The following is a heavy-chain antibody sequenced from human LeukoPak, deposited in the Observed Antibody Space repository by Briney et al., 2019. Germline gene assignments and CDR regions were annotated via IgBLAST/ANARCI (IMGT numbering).Heavy chain of an antibody. CDR2: INPNSGGT. CDR3: ARGRWLRPSYYFDY. D-gene: IGHD5-12*01. CDR1: GYTFTGYY. J-gene: IGHJ4*02. V-gene: IGHV1-2*02. Sequence: PVASVKVSCKASGYTFTGYYMHWVRQAPGQGLEWMGWINPNSGGTNYAQKFQGRVTMSRDTSISTAYMELSRLRSDDTAVYFCARGRWLRPSYYFDYWGQGTLVTVSS.